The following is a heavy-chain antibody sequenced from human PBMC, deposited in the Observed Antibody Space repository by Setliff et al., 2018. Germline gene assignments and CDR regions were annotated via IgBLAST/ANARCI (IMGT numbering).Heavy chain of an antibody. D-gene: IGHD1-7*01. CDR3: APKGRGELRAEF. J-gene: IGHJ4*02. CDR1: GLTFSSYE. V-gene: IGHV3-48*03. Sequence: GGSLRLSCGVFGLTFSSYEMIWVRQAPGKGLEWVSYISDSGSTKYYADSVKGRFTISRDNAKNSLFLQMNSLRTGDTAVYYCAPKGRGELRAEFWGQGTLVTSPQ. CDR2: ISDSGSTK.